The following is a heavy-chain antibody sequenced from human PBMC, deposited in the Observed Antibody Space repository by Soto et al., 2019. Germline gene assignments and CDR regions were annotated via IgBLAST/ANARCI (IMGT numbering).Heavy chain of an antibody. CDR1: GYGFTGYG. D-gene: IGHD6-19*01. Sequence: ASVNGSCKASGYGFTGYGSGWGRQAPGQGLEWMGWMHPNSGNIGYAQKFQGRVTMTRNTSISTAYRELSSLRSDDTAVYYCSRGFQQWLVYTDAFDLRGQRTMVTVSS. CDR3: SRGFQQWLVYTDAFDL. J-gene: IGHJ3*01. V-gene: IGHV1-8*02. CDR2: MHPNSGNI.